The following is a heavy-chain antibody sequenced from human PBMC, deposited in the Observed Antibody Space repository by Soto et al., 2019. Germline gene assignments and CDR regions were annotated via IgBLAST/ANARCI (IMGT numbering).Heavy chain of an antibody. CDR1: GGTFSSYS. J-gene: IGHJ6*02. Sequence: QVHLVQSGAEVKKPGSSVRVSCKTSGGTFSSYSFTWVRQAPGQGLEWMGEIIPILNTANFAQKFQSRVTITADPPTSPVYIDLSSLSPDDTAVYYCARVDYVSPYGFYYYGLDVWGQGTTVTVSS. CDR2: IIPILNTA. V-gene: IGHV1-69*01. CDR3: ARVDYVSPYGFYYYGLDV. D-gene: IGHD3-10*01.